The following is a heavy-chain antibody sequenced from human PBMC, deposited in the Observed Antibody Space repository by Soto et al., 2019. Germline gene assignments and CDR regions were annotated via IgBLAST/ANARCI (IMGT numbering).Heavy chain of an antibody. Sequence: QVQLQESGPGLVKPSQTLSLTCTVSGGSISSGDYYWSWIRQPPGKGLEWIGYIYYSGSTYYNPSLKSRVTISVDTSKNQFSLKLSSVTAADTAVYYCARDGFDGATGEVLHGMDVWGQGTTVTVSS. D-gene: IGHD3-10*01. CDR2: IYYSGST. CDR3: ARDGFDGATGEVLHGMDV. CDR1: GGSISSGDYY. V-gene: IGHV4-30-4*01. J-gene: IGHJ6*02.